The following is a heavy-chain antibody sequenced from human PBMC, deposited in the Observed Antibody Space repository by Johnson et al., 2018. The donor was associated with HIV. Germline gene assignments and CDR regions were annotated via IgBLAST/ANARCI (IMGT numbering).Heavy chain of an antibody. J-gene: IGHJ3*02. Sequence: QVQLVESGGGVVQPGRSLRLSCAASGFTFSSYAMHWVRQAPGKGLEWVTVISFAGVKKYYADSVKGRFTISRDNSKNTLYLQMNSLRAEDTAGYYCARGPGGSAFDIWGQGTMVTVSS. CDR1: GFTFSSYA. V-gene: IGHV3-30*04. CDR2: ISFAGVKK. CDR3: ARGPGGSAFDI. D-gene: IGHD3-16*01.